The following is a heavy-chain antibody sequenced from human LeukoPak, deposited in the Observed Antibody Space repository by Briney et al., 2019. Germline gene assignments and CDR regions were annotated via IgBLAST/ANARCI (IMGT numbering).Heavy chain of an antibody. CDR2: TYYRSKWYN. J-gene: IGHJ3*02. Sequence: SQTLSLTCAISGDSVSSNSAAWNWITQSPSRGLEWVGRTYYRSKWYNDYAVSVKSRITINPDTSKNQFSLQLNSVTPEDTAVYYCARDPSSGWPIVDAFDIWGQGTMVTVSS. D-gene: IGHD6-19*01. CDR1: GDSVSSNSAA. V-gene: IGHV6-1*01. CDR3: ARDPSSGWPIVDAFDI.